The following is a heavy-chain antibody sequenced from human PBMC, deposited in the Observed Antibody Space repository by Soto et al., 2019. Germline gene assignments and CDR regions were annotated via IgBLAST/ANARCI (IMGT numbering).Heavy chain of an antibody. D-gene: IGHD3-9*01. J-gene: IGHJ6*02. Sequence: ASVKVSCKASGYTFSTYGISWVRQAPGQGLEWMGWISTYNGDTNYAQKVQGRVTMTADTSTTTAYMELRSLRSDDTATYYCARDLLPYFDWGGQESDYYYYYGMDVWGQGTTVTVSS. CDR2: ISTYNGDT. V-gene: IGHV1-18*01. CDR1: GYTFSTYG. CDR3: ARDLLPYFDWGGQESDYYYYYGMDV.